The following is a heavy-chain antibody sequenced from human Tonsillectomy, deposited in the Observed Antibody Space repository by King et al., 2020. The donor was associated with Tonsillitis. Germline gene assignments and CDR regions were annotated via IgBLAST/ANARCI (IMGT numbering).Heavy chain of an antibody. J-gene: IGHJ4*02. D-gene: IGHD3-22*01. CDR2: ISSSGSTI. CDR3: ARVYSRAPGPDDSSGYYPPGGIDY. CDR1: EFTFSDYY. V-gene: IGHV3-11*01. Sequence: VQLVESGGGLVKPGGSLRLSCAASEFTFSDYYMSWIRQAPGKGLEWVAYISSSGSTIYYADSLKGRFTISRDNAKNSLYLQMNSLRAEDTAVYYCARVYSRAPGPDDSSGYYPPGGIDYWGQGTLVTVSS.